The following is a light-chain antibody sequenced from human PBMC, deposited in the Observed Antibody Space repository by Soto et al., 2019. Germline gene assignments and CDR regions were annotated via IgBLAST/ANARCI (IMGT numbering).Light chain of an antibody. Sequence: ENVWTQSPGTLSLFPGERATLSCRASQSVSSSLLAWYQQKPGQAPRLLIYGASNRATGIPERFSGSGSGTDFTLTIRRLEPEDFALYYCQHYLMSPLTFGGGTKVEIK. CDR3: QHYLMSPLT. CDR1: QSVSSSL. CDR2: GAS. J-gene: IGKJ4*01. V-gene: IGKV3-20*01.